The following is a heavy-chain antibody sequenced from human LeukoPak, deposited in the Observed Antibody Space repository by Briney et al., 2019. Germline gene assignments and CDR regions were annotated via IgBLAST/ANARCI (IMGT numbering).Heavy chain of an antibody. CDR3: VKDRETTASGTFGN. V-gene: IGHV3-30-3*01. J-gene: IGHJ4*02. CDR2: ISYDGSNK. CDR1: GFTFSNYA. Sequence: GGSLRLSCAASGFTFSNYAIHWVRQAPGKGLEWVALISYDGSNKYYADSVKGRFTISRDNSNNTLYLQMNSLRAEDTALYYCVKDRETTASGTFGNWGQGTLVTVSS. D-gene: IGHD6-13*01.